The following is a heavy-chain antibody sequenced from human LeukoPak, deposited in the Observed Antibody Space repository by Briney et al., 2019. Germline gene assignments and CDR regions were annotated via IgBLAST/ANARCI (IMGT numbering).Heavy chain of an antibody. D-gene: IGHD2-21*02. J-gene: IGHJ4*02. CDR1: GFIISNYN. V-gene: IGHV3-48*02. CDR3: ARAQYCGGDCYWSFDY. Sequence: GGSMRLSGAASGFIISNYNMNWVRQAPGKGLEWLSYISGSSTTIYYADSVKGRFTISRDNAKNSLYLQMNSLRDEDTAVYYCARAQYCGGDCYWSFDYWGQGTLVTVSS. CDR2: ISGSSTTI.